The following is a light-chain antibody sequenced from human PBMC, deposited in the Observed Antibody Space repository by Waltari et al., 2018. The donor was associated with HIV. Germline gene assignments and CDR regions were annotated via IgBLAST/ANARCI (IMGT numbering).Light chain of an antibody. CDR1: SSDVGIYDL. CDR3: CSYAGSVTYWV. Sequence: QSALTQPASVSGSPGQSITISCTGTSSDVGIYDLVSWYQHHPGKAPKLMIYGVSKRPSGVSNRFSGSKSGNSASLTISGLQAEDEADYFCCSYAGSVTYWVFGGGTKVTVL. CDR2: GVS. J-gene: IGLJ3*02. V-gene: IGLV2-23*02.